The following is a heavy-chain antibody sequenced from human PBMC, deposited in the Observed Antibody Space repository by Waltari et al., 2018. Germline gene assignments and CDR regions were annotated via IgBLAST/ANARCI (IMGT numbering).Heavy chain of an antibody. Sequence: QVQLVQSGAEVKKPGASVKVSCKASVYTFTSYDINWVRQATGQGLEWMGWMNPNSGNTGYAQKFQGRVTMTRNTSISTAYMELSSLRSEDMAVYYCAREGIAVAGTDYWGQGTLVTVSS. CDR2: MNPNSGNT. J-gene: IGHJ4*02. CDR1: VYTFTSYD. D-gene: IGHD6-19*01. V-gene: IGHV1-8*01. CDR3: AREGIAVAGTDY.